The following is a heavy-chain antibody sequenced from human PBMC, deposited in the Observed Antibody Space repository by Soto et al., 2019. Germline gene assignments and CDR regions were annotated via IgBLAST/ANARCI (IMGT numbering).Heavy chain of an antibody. CDR1: GGTFSSYT. J-gene: IGHJ5*02. CDR2: IIPILGIA. CDR3: ARGRLRYFDWLFRCSWFDP. D-gene: IGHD3-9*01. V-gene: IGHV1-69*02. Sequence: SVKVSCKASGGTFSSYTISWVRQAPGQGLEWMGRIIPILGIANYAQKFQGRVTITADKSTSTAYMELSSLRSEDTAVYYCARGRLRYFDWLFRCSWFDPWGQGTLVTVSS.